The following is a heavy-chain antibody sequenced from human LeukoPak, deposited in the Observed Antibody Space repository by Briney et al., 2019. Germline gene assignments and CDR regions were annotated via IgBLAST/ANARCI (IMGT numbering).Heavy chain of an antibody. Sequence: SETLSLTCTVSGGSISSYFWGWIRQPPGKGLEWIGYIYSSGLTNYNPSLKSRVTISVDTSKNQFSLKLSSVTAADTAVYYCARGGYYYDSSAYLCYFDYWGQGTLVTVSS. D-gene: IGHD3-22*01. CDR3: ARGGYYYDSSAYLCYFDY. V-gene: IGHV4-59*01. CDR2: IYSSGLT. CDR1: GGSISSYF. J-gene: IGHJ4*02.